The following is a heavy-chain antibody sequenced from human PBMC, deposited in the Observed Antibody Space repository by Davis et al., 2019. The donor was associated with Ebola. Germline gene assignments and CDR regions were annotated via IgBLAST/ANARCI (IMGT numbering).Heavy chain of an antibody. V-gene: IGHV4-34*01. CDR2: INHSGST. CDR1: GGSFSGYY. J-gene: IGHJ4*02. D-gene: IGHD3-3*01. CDR3: AREDFWSGEADY. Sequence: PSETLSLTCAVYGGSFSGYYWSWIRQPPGKGLEWIGEINHSGSTNYNPSLKSRVTISVDTSKNQFSLKLSSVTAADTAVYYCAREDFWSGEADYWGQGTLVTVSS.